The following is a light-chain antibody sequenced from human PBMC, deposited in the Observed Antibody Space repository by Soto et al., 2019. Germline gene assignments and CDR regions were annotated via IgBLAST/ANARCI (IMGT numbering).Light chain of an antibody. CDR2: GAS. Sequence: EIVMTQSPATLSVSPGERATLSCRASQSVSSNLACYQQKPGQAHRLLIYGASTRSTGIPARFSGSGSGTEVTLTISRLQSEDFAVYYWQHYNNWPRTFGQGTKVEIK. CDR1: QSVSSN. CDR3: QHYNNWPRT. J-gene: IGKJ1*01. V-gene: IGKV3-15*01.